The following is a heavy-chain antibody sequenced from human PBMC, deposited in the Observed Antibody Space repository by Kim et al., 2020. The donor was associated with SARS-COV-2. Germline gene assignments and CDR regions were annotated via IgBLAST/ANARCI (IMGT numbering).Heavy chain of an antibody. CDR1: GGSISSYY. J-gene: IGHJ6*02. Sequence: SETLSLTCTVSGGSISSYYWSWIRQPPGKGLEWIGYIYYSGSTNYNPSLKSRVTISVDTSKNQFSLKLSSVTAADTAVYYCARLDVTGIFGDVWGQGTTVTVSS. V-gene: IGHV4-59*08. D-gene: IGHD3-3*01. CDR3: ARLDVTGIFGDV. CDR2: IYYSGST.